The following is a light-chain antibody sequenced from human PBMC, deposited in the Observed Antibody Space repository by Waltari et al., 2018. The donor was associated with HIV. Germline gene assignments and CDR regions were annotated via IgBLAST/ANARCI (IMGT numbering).Light chain of an antibody. CDR1: RSNIGSNT. Sequence: QSVLTQPPSASGTPGQRVTISCSGSRSNIGSNTVSWYQQLPGTAPKLFIYSNNQRPSGVPDRFSGSKSGTSASLAISGLQSEDEADYYCAAWDDSLNGWVFGGGTKL. V-gene: IGLV1-44*01. CDR2: SNN. J-gene: IGLJ3*02. CDR3: AAWDDSLNGWV.